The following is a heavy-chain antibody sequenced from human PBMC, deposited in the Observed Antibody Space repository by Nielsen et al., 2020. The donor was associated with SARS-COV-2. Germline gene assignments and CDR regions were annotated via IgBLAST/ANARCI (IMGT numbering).Heavy chain of an antibody. V-gene: IGHV4-39*01. D-gene: IGHD3-9*01. CDR3: ARHYPDYDILTGPNDY. CDR2: IYYSGRT. CDR1: DGSISSSRYY. Sequence: SDTLSLPVTLPDGSISSSRYYWGWIRRPPGKGLAWIGSIYYSGRTYSNPSLKSRVTISVDTSKNQFSLKLSSVTAADTAVYYCARHYPDYDILTGPNDYWGHGTLVTVSS. J-gene: IGHJ4*01.